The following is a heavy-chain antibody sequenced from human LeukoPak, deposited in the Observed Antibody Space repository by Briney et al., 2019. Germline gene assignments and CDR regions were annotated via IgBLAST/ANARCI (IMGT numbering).Heavy chain of an antibody. Sequence: SVKVSCKTSGGTFSSDAINWVRQAPGQGLEWMGRIIPILGVTNYAQKYQGRVTITADRSTTTAYMELNNLRSEDTAVYYCARDFAVAAAFDIWGQGTMVTVSS. V-gene: IGHV1-69*04. J-gene: IGHJ3*02. CDR1: GGTFSSDA. CDR2: IIPILGVT. CDR3: ARDFAVAAAFDI. D-gene: IGHD2-21*01.